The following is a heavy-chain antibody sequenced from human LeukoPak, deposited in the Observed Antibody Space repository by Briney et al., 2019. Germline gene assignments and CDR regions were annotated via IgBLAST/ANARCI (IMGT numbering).Heavy chain of an antibody. D-gene: IGHD4-11*01. V-gene: IGHV5-51*01. Sequence: GESLKISCKGSGYTFTTYWIGWVRQMPGKGLEWMVIIYPGDSDTRYSPSFQGQVAISADKSISTAYLQWSSLKASDTAMYYCARRTTTIMTPGAFDIWGQGTMVTVTS. CDR2: IYPGDSDT. CDR1: GYTFTTYW. CDR3: ARRTTTIMTPGAFDI. J-gene: IGHJ3*02.